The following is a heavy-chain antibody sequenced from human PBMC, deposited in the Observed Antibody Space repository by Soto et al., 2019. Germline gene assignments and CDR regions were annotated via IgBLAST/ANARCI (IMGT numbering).Heavy chain of an antibody. CDR3: ARAWSSGWTDY. Sequence: GASVKVSCKASGYSFTSYGISWVRQAPGQGLEWMGWISAYSGNTNYAQNLQGRVTLTTDTSTSTAYMEVRSLRPDDTAVYYCARAWSSGWTDYWGQGTLVTVSS. CDR2: ISAYSGNT. CDR1: GYSFTSYG. J-gene: IGHJ4*02. V-gene: IGHV1-18*01. D-gene: IGHD6-19*01.